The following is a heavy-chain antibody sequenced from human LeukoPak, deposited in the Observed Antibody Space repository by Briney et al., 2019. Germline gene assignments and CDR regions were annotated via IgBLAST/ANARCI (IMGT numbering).Heavy chain of an antibody. CDR3: ARGLLSDYDFWSGYWGAYNWFDP. CDR1: GYTFTSYY. J-gene: IGHJ5*02. V-gene: IGHV1-46*01. D-gene: IGHD3-3*01. CDR2: INPSGGST. Sequence: ASVKVSCKASGYTFTSYYMHWVRQAPGQGLEWMGIINPSGGSTSYAQKFQGRVTMTRNTSISTAYMELSSLRSEDTAVYYCARGLLSDYDFWSGYWGAYNWFDPWGQGTLVTVSS.